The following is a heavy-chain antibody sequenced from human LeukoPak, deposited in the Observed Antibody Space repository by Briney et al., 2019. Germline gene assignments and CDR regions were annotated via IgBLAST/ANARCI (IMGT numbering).Heavy chain of an antibody. CDR2: INWNGGST. CDR3: ARAGGITMVRGVILGDYYYYYMDA. Sequence: PGGSLRLSCATSGFTFDEYGMSWVRQAPGKGLEWVSGINWNGGSTGYADSVEGRFTISRDNAKNSLYLQMNSLRAEDAAVYYCARAGGITMVRGVILGDYYYYYMDAWGEGTTVTISS. J-gene: IGHJ6*03. D-gene: IGHD3-10*01. CDR1: GFTFDEYG. V-gene: IGHV3-20*04.